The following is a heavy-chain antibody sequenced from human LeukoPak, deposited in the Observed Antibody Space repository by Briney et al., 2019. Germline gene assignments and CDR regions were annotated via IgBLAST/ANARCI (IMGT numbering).Heavy chain of an antibody. Sequence: SETLSLTCTVSGGSISSGSYYWSWIRQPAGKGLEWIGRIYTSGSTNYNPSLKSRVTISVDTSKNQFSLKLSSVTAADTAVYYCARDRVVVPAALDAFDIWGQGTMVTVSS. CDR2: IYTSGST. D-gene: IGHD2-2*01. CDR1: GGSISSGSYY. V-gene: IGHV4-61*02. CDR3: ARDRVVVPAALDAFDI. J-gene: IGHJ3*02.